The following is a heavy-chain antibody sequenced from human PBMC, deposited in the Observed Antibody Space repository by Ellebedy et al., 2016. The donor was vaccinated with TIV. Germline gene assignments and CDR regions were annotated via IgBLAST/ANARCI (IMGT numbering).Heavy chain of an antibody. J-gene: IGHJ4*02. V-gene: IGHV4-59*08. CDR1: GGSISSYY. Sequence: MPSETLSLTCTVSGGSISSYYWSWIRQPPGKGLGWIGYIYYSGSTNYNPSLKSRVTISVDTSKNQFSLKLSSVTAADTAVYYCARQGYSYGEANYWGQGTLVTVSS. D-gene: IGHD5-18*01. CDR3: ARQGYSYGEANY. CDR2: IYYSGST.